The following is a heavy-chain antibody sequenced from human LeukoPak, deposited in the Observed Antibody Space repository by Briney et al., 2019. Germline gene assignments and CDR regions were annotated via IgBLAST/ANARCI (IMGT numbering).Heavy chain of an antibody. CDR1: CGSISGGYYY. CDR3: VRTCGRGAVDPGTSGYINY. Sequence: SETLSPTRTVSCGSISGGYYYWDWIRQPPGKGLELIGSISYSGSTYYKPSLQPRPPMYVDTSMNQFSLRMSSVTAADTAVYYCVRTCGRGAVDPGTSGYINYWGHGSLVTVSS. CDR2: ISYSGST. V-gene: IGHV4-39*01. J-gene: IGHJ4*01. D-gene: IGHD3-22*01.